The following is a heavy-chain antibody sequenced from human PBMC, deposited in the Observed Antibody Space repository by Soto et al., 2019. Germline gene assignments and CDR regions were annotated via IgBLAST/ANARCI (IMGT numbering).Heavy chain of an antibody. J-gene: IGHJ2*01. CDR3: AKDMVIDWYCDL. CDR2: ISATGGGT. Sequence: EVQLLESGGGLAQPGGSLRLSCAASGFTFSTSAMRWVRQAPGKGLEWVASISATGGGTSYADSVKGRFTISRDNSENVLYLQTNILRAEDTAVYYCAKDMVIDWYCDLWGRGTLVAVSS. D-gene: IGHD2-21*01. V-gene: IGHV3-23*01. CDR1: GFTFSTSA.